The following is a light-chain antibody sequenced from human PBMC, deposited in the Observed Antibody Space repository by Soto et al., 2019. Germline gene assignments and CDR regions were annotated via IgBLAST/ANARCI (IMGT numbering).Light chain of an antibody. CDR1: SSDVGGYNY. V-gene: IGLV2-14*01. J-gene: IGLJ2*01. CDR3: SSYTRSSTLEV. Sequence: QSVLTQPASVSGSPGQSITISCTGTSSDVGGYNYVSWYQQHPGKAPKLMIYDVSNRPSGVPNRFSGSKSGNTASLTISGLQAEDEADYYCSSYTRSSTLEVFGGGTKLTVL. CDR2: DVS.